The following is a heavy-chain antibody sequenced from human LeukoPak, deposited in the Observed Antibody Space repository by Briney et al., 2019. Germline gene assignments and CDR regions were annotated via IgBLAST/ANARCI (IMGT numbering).Heavy chain of an antibody. CDR2: ISYDGTNK. D-gene: IGHD2-15*01. V-gene: IGHV3-30*03. CDR3: ATVGGSADY. Sequence: EGSLRLSYAASGFTFSTYAIHWVRQAPAKGLAWVAVISYDGTNKYYSDSVRGRFAISRDNPKNTLYLQMNNLRPGDTAVYYCATVGGSADYWGQGTLVSVSS. J-gene: IGHJ4*02. CDR1: GFTFSTYA.